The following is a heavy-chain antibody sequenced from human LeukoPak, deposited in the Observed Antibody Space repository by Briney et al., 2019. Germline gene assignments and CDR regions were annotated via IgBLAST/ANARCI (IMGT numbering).Heavy chain of an antibody. CDR3: ARDHRVVGYFDY. V-gene: IGHV1-2*02. D-gene: IGHD2-15*01. CDR1: GYTFTGYY. J-gene: IGHJ4*02. CDR2: INPNSGGT. Sequence: ASVKVSCKASGYTFTGYYMHWVRQAAGQGLEWMGWINPNSGGTNYAQKFQGRVTMTRDTSISTAYMELSRLRFDDTAVYYCARDHRVVGYFDYWGQGTLVTVSS.